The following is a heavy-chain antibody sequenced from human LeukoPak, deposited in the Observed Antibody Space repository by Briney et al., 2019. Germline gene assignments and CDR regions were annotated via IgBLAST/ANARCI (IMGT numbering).Heavy chain of an antibody. V-gene: IGHV3-23*01. CDR2: ISGSGGST. D-gene: IGHD2-2*01. CDR1: GFTFSSYA. Sequence: GGSLRLSCAAPGFTFSSYAMSWVRQAPGKGLEGVSAISGSGGSTYYADSVKGRFTISRDNSKNTLYLQMNSLRAEDTAVYYCAKAFTPVVVPAVLWFDPWGQGTLVTVSS. CDR3: AKAFTPVVVPAVLWFDP. J-gene: IGHJ5*02.